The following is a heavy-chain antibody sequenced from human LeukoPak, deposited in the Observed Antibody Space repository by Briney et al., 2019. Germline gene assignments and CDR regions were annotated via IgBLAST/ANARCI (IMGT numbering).Heavy chain of an antibody. D-gene: IGHD6-13*01. V-gene: IGHV3-7*01. CDR1: GFTFSSYW. Sequence: GGSLRLSCAASGFTFSSYWMSWVRQAPGKGLEWVANIKQDGSEKYYVDSVKGRFTISRDNAKNSLYLQVNSLRAEDTAVYYCARGADSGVSYYYGMDVWGQGTTVTVSS. CDR3: ARGADSGVSYYYGMDV. J-gene: IGHJ6*02. CDR2: IKQDGSEK.